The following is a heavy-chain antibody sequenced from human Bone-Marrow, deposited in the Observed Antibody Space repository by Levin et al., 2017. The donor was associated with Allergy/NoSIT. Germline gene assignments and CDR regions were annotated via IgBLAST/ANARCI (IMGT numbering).Heavy chain of an antibody. CDR2: IHWNSGIT. J-gene: IGHJ6*02. Sequence: SCAASGFTFSIFSMNWVRQAPGKGLEWVSGIHWNSGITGYADSVKGRFTVSRDNAKNSLYLQMNSLRPEDTALYYCVKDVSPGGAGVWGQGATVTVSS. D-gene: IGHD4-17*01. V-gene: IGHV3-9*01. CDR1: GFTFSIFS. CDR3: VKDVSPGGAGV.